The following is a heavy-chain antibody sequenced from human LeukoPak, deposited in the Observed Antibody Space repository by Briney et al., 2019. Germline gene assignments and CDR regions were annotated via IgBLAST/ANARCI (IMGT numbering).Heavy chain of an antibody. V-gene: IGHV3-7*01. D-gene: IGHD5-24*01. CDR3: AKGRRDGYNFDFDY. Sequence: GGSLRLSCAASGFTFRSYWMSWVRQAPGKGLEWVANIKQDGSEKYYVDSVKGRFTISRDNAKNSLYLQMNSLRAEDTGVYYCAKGRRDGYNFDFDYWGQGTLVTVSS. CDR2: IKQDGSEK. CDR1: GFTFRSYW. J-gene: IGHJ4*02.